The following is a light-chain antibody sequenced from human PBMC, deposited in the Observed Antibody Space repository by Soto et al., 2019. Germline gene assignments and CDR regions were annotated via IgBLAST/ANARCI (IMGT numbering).Light chain of an antibody. CDR3: QQYNKCPYT. CDR2: RAS. J-gene: IGKJ2*01. Sequence: EIVMTQSPATLSVSPGGSATLSCRASQHVSSNLAWYRQKPGQAPTLLIYRASTRATGIPATFSGSGSGTEFILTISSLQSEDFAVYYCQQYNKCPYTFGQGTKLEI. V-gene: IGKV3-15*01. CDR1: QHVSSN.